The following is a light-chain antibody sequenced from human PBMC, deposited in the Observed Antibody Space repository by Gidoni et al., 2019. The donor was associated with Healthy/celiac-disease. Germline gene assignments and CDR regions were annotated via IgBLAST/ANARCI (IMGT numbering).Light chain of an antibody. Sequence: AIQMTQSPSSLSASVGDRVTITCRASQGIRNDLGWYQQKPGTAPKLLIYAASSLQSGVPTSISGSGSSTDFTLTISSQQPEVSAYYYCQQDYNSPQTFGQGTKLEIK. CDR2: AAS. CDR3: QQDYNSPQT. J-gene: IGKJ2*01. CDR1: QGIRND. V-gene: IGKV1-6*01.